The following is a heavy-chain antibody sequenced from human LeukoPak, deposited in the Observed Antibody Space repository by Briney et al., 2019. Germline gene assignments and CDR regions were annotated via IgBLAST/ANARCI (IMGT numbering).Heavy chain of an antibody. CDR3: ARAPLDYYYYMDV. J-gene: IGHJ6*03. CDR1: GFTFSSYW. CDR2: IKQDGSEK. D-gene: IGHD3-16*01. Sequence: GSLRLSCAASGFTFSSYWMSWVRQAPGKGLEWVANIKQDGSEKYYVDSVKGRFTISRDNAKNSLYLQMNSLRAEDTAVYYCARAPLDYYYYMDVWGKGTTVTVSS. V-gene: IGHV3-7*01.